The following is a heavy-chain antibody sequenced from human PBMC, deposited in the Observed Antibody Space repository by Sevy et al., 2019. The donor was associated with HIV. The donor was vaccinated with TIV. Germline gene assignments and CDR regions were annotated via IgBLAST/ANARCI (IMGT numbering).Heavy chain of an antibody. CDR1: GFTLSDSG. CDR3: GKRPTAA. J-gene: IGHJ5*02. Sequence: GGSLRLSCAASGFTLSDSGVHWVRQAPGKGLEWVAFIQVDGREKFYTDSVKGRLTIYRDSSKNTVYLQMNSLRGEDTAVYYCGKRPTAAWGQGTLVTVSS. CDR2: IQVDGREK. V-gene: IGHV3-30*02.